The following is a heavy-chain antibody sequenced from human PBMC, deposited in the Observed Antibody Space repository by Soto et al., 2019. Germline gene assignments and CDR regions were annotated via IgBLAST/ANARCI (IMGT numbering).Heavy chain of an antibody. J-gene: IGHJ4*02. CDR1: GGTFSSYS. V-gene: IGHV1-69*13. CDR3: ARGRRPYYYDSSGYYPTFDY. CDR2: IIHIFGTA. D-gene: IGHD3-22*01. Sequence: SVKVSCKASGGTFSSYSISWVRQAPGQGLEWMGGIIHIFGTANYAQKFQGRVTITADESTSTAYMELSSLRSEDTAVYYCARGRRPYYYDSSGYYPTFDYWGQGTLVTVSS.